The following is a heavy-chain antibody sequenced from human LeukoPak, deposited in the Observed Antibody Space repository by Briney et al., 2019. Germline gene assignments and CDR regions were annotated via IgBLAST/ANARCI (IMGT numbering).Heavy chain of an antibody. D-gene: IGHD2-2*01. CDR1: GYTFTVYN. J-gene: IGHJ5*02. CDR3: ARGLQLLGIWFDP. CDR2: IKPNSGNT. Sequence: ASVNVSCKASGYTFTVYNMHRMRQAPGQGLEWMGWIKPNSGNTGYAQKFQGRVTMTRNTSISTAYMELSSLRSEDTAVYYCARGLQLLGIWFDPWGQGTLVTVSS. V-gene: IGHV1-8*02.